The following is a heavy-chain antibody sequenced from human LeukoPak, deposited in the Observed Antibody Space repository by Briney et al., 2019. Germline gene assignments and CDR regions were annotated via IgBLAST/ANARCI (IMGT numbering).Heavy chain of an antibody. Sequence: PGGSLRLSCAASGFTFSSYGMHWVRQAPGKGLEWVAFIRYDGSNKYYADSVKGRFTISRDNSKNTLYLQMNSLRAEDTAVYYCAKKEEMATITSDYWGQGTLVTVSS. V-gene: IGHV3-30*02. CDR3: AKKEEMATITSDY. D-gene: IGHD5-24*01. J-gene: IGHJ4*02. CDR2: IRYDGSNK. CDR1: GFTFSSYG.